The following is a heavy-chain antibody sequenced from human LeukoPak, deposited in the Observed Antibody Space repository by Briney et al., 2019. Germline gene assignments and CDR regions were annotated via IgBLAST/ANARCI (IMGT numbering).Heavy chain of an antibody. CDR2: INHSGST. J-gene: IGHJ4*02. CDR3: ARLVAYSRFFGY. D-gene: IGHD2-8*02. Sequence: NPSETLSLTCAVYGGSFSGYYWSWIRQPPGKGLEWIGEINHSGSTNYNPSLKSRVTISVDTSKNQFSLNLSSVTAADTAVYYCARLVAYSRFFGYWGQGTLVTVSS. CDR1: GGSFSGYY. V-gene: IGHV4-34*01.